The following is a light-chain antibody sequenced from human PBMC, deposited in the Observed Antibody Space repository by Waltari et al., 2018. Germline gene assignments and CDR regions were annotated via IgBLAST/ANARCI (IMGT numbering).Light chain of an antibody. CDR3: QDLNDFPFT. CDR1: QGISSY. V-gene: IGKV1-9*01. CDR2: ATS. Sequence: IQLTQSPSSLSASVGDRVTITCRASQGISSYLAGYQQKPGQVPKLLIYATSPLQTGVPSRFSGSGSGTDFTLTISSLQPEDFATYYCQDLNDFPFTFGQGTKLEI. J-gene: IGKJ2*01.